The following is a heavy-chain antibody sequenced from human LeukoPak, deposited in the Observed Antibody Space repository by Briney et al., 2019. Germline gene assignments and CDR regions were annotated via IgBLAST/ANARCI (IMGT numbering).Heavy chain of an antibody. D-gene: IGHD6-13*01. CDR1: GGSFSGYY. CDR3: ARAQQLVRYYYGMDV. Sequence: SETLALTCAVYGGSFSGYYWSWIRQPPGKGLECMGEINHSGSTNYNPSLKSRVTISVDTSKNQFSLKLSSVTAADTAVYYCARAQQLVRYYYGMDVWGKGTTVSVSS. V-gene: IGHV4-34*01. J-gene: IGHJ6*04. CDR2: INHSGST.